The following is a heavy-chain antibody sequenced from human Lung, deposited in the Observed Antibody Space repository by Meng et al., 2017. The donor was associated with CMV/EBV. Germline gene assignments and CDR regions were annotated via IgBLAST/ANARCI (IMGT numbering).Heavy chain of an antibody. V-gene: IGHV1-69*05. CDR1: GGTFSSYA. CDR2: IIPIFGTA. D-gene: IGHD6-13*01. Sequence: SXXVSCKASGGTFSSYAISWVRQAPGQGLEWMGGIIPIFGTANYAQKFQGRVTITTDESTSTAYMELSSLRSEDTAVYYCASCPSSSSSNYYYYYGMDVWGQGTTVTVSS. J-gene: IGHJ6*02. CDR3: ASCPSSSSSNYYYYYGMDV.